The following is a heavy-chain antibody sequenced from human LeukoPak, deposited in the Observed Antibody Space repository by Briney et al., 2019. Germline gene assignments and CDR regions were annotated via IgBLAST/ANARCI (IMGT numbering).Heavy chain of an antibody. D-gene: IGHD1-1*01. CDR2: IYSVGTT. CDR3: ARGNYWNDGFDY. CDR1: GFTVSNNY. J-gene: IGHJ4*02. Sequence: GGSLRLSCAASGFTVSNNYMNWVRQAPGKGLEWVSVIYSVGTTYYADSVKGRFTISRDNSKNTLYLQMNSLRAEDTAVYFCARGNYWNDGFDYWGQGALVTVSS. V-gene: IGHV3-66*01.